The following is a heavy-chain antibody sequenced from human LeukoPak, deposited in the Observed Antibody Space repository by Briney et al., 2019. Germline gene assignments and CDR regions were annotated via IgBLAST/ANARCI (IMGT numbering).Heavy chain of an antibody. Sequence: PGGPLRLSCAASGFTFSSYWMSWVRQAPGTGLERVSNIKHDGSEKYYVDSVKGRFTISRDNAKNSLYLQMNSLRAEDTAVYYRAREVVYCSGGSCYFGFDYWGQGTLVTVSS. J-gene: IGHJ4*02. CDR1: GFTFSSYW. CDR2: IKHDGSEK. CDR3: AREVVYCSGGSCYFGFDY. D-gene: IGHD2-15*01. V-gene: IGHV3-7*03.